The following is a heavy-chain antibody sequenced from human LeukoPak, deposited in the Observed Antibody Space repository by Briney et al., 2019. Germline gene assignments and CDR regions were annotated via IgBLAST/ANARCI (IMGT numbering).Heavy chain of an antibody. J-gene: IGHJ4*02. CDR1: GFTVSSNY. V-gene: IGHV3-66*02. CDR3: ATDGMAQIGFDY. D-gene: IGHD5-24*01. Sequence: GGSLRLSCAASGFTVSSNYMSWVRQAPGKGLEWVSVIYSGGSTYYADSVKGRFTISRDNSKNTLYLQMNSLRAEDTAVYYCATDGMAQIGFDYWGQGTLVTASS. CDR2: IYSGGST.